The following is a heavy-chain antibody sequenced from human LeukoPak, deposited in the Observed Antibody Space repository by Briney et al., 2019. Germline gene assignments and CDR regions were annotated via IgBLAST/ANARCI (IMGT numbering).Heavy chain of an antibody. CDR2: ISGSGGRT. CDR3: AKDGVFRPFDN. CDR1: GFTFSSSA. Sequence: PGGSLRLSCAASGFTFSSSAMSWVRQPPGKGLEWVSAISGSGGRTYYADSVKGRFTISRDNPKNTLYLQMNSLRAEDTVVYYCAKDGVFRPFDNWGQGTLVTVSS. J-gene: IGHJ4*02. V-gene: IGHV3-23*01. D-gene: IGHD3-16*01.